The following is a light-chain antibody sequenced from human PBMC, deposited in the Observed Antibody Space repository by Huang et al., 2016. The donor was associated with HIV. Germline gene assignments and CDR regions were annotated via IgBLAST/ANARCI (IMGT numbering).Light chain of an antibody. CDR1: QSVSSN. Sequence: EIVVTQSPATLSVSPGERATLSCRASQSVSSNLAWYQQKPGQAPRLLIYGASTRATGIPARFSALGSGTEFTLTISSLQSEDFAVYYCQQYNNWPPMYTFGQGTNLEIK. CDR2: GAS. J-gene: IGKJ2*01. V-gene: IGKV3-15*01. CDR3: QQYNNWPPMYT.